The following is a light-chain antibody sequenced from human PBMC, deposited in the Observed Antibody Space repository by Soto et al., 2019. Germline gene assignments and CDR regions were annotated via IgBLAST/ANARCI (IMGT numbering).Light chain of an antibody. V-gene: IGKV1-5*01. CDR3: QQYNSYSRT. CDR1: QSISSW. Sequence: DIQMTQSPSTLSASVGDRVTITCRASQSISSWLAWYQQKPGKAPKLLIYDASSLESGVPSRFSGSVSGTEFTLTISSLQSADFATYQCQQYNSYSRTLGQGTNVDI. J-gene: IGKJ1*01. CDR2: DAS.